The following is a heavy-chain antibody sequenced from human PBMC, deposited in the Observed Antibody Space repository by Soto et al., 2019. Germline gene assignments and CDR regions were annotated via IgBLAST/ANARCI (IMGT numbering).Heavy chain of an antibody. V-gene: IGHV1-18*01. CDR2: ISTYTGNT. D-gene: IGHD4-4*01. J-gene: IGHJ6*02. Sequence: ASVKVSCKASGYTFTNYDINWVRQAPGQGLEWMGWISTYTGNTNYAQKLQGRVTMTTDTSTSTAYMELRSLRSDDTAVYYCASSYSNYALIDYYYYGMDVWGQGTTVTVSS. CDR1: GYTFTNYD. CDR3: ASSYSNYALIDYYYYGMDV.